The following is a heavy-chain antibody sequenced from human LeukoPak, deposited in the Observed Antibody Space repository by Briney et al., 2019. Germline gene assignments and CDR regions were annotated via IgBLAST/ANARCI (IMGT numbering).Heavy chain of an antibody. CDR3: ATGSTAVAGTKY. CDR1: GLTFSTYG. D-gene: IGHD6-19*01. J-gene: IGHJ4*02. CDR2: ISRSGDIT. Sequence: PGGSLRLSCAASGLTFSTYGMNWVRQAPGKGLEWVSTISRSGDITYYADSVKGRFTISRDNSKNTLYLQMNSLRAEDTAIYYCATGSTAVAGTKYWGQGILVTVSS. V-gene: IGHV3-23*01.